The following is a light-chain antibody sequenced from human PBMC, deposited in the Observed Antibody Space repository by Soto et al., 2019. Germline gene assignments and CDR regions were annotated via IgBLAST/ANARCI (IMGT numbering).Light chain of an antibody. CDR3: QVWDITTDHYV. J-gene: IGLJ1*01. V-gene: IGLV3-21*04. Sequence: SYELTQPPSVSVAPEKTARLTCGGDNIRSKRVHWYRQKPGQAPVLVIYYDSDRPSGIPERFSGSNSGNTATLTINRVEAGDEADYYCQVWDITTDHYVFGTGTKVTVL. CDR2: YDS. CDR1: NIRSKR.